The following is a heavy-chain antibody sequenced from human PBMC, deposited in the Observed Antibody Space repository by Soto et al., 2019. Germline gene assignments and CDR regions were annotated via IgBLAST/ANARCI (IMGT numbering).Heavy chain of an antibody. CDR3: ARDPTTVRRFDY. D-gene: IGHD4-4*01. CDR2: IYYSGSA. Sequence: PPGKGLEWIGYIYYSGSAYYNPSLKSRVTISVDTSKNQFSLKLSSVTAADTAVYYCARDPTTVRRFDYWGQGTLVTVSS. J-gene: IGHJ4*02. V-gene: IGHV4-30-4*01.